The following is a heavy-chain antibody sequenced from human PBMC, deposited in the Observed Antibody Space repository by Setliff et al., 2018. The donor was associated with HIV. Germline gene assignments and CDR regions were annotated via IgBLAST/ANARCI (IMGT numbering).Heavy chain of an antibody. CDR2: ISYDGGIK. D-gene: IGHD3-10*01. J-gene: IGHJ4*02. CDR1: GFIFNNYA. V-gene: IGHV3-30*04. CDR3: ARTETLWFGESQDY. Sequence: PGGSLRLSCAASGFIFNNYAMHWVRQASGKGLEWVAIISYDGGIKNYADSVKGRFTISRDNSKNTLYLQMNSLRPEDTAVYYCARTETLWFGESQDYWGQGTLVTVSS.